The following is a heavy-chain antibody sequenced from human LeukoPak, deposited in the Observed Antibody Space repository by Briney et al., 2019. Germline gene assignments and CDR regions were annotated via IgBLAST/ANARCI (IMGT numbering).Heavy chain of an antibody. J-gene: IGHJ4*02. CDR2: ISSSSYI. Sequence: GGSLRLSCAASGFTFSSYSMNWVRQAPGKGLEWVSSISSSSYIYYADSVKGRFTISRDNAKNSLYLQMNSLRAEDTAVYYCARVGDSNYGLDYWGQGTLVTVSS. D-gene: IGHD4-11*01. CDR1: GFTFSSYS. V-gene: IGHV3-21*01. CDR3: ARVGDSNYGLDY.